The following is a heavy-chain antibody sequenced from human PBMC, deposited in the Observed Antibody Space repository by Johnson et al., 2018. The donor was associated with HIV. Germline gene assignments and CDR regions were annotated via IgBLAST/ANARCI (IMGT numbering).Heavy chain of an antibody. CDR1: GFTFSSHG. CDR2: ISYDGSNK. Sequence: QVQLVESGGGVVQPGRSLRLSCAASGFTFSSHGMHWVRQAPGKGLEWVAVISYDGSNKYYADSVKGRFTISRDNSKNTLYLQMNSLRAEDTAVYYCARDATYYYDSSGYHDAFDIWGQGTMVTVSS. CDR3: ARDATYYYDSSGYHDAFDI. V-gene: IGHV3-30*19. D-gene: IGHD3-22*01. J-gene: IGHJ3*02.